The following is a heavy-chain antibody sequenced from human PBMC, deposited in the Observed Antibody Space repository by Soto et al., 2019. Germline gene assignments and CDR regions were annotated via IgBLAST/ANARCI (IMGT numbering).Heavy chain of an antibody. CDR1: GGSINSGAYY. CDR3: VRNGGRNGSGS. J-gene: IGHJ4*02. Sequence: QVQLQESGPGLVKPSQTLSLTCTVSGGSINSGAYYWSWIRQHPGKGLEWIGHSYYSGSTYYNPSLKSRVTISVDTSKNQLSLRLNAVTAADTAVYSCVRNGGRNGSGSWGQGTPFTVSS. V-gene: IGHV4-31*03. CDR2: SYYSGST. D-gene: IGHD3-10*01.